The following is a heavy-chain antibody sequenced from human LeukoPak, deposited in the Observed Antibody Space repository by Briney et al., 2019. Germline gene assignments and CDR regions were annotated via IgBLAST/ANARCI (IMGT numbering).Heavy chain of an antibody. CDR2: IKPNSGDT. CDR1: GYSFSDYY. D-gene: IGHD3-10*01. Sequence: SVKVSCKASGYSFSDYYMHWVRQAPGQGLEWMGWIKPNSGDTRSAQKFQGRVIMTRDTSTGTAYMELSSLRYDDTAVYYCASWLRGVIGAFDIWGQGTMVTVSS. V-gene: IGHV1-2*02. CDR3: ASWLRGVIGAFDI. J-gene: IGHJ3*02.